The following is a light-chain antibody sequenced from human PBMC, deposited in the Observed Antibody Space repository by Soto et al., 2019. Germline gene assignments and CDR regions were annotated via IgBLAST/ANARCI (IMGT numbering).Light chain of an antibody. CDR1: QSVSNNY. CDR2: GAS. V-gene: IGKV3-20*01. CDR3: QQYGSSGT. J-gene: IGKJ1*01. Sequence: ILLTQYPGPLSLSPGERATLSCRASQSVSNNYLAWYQQKPGQAPRLLIYGASNRATGIPDRFSGSGSGTDFTLTISRLEPEDFAVYYCQQYGSSGTFGQGTKVDIK.